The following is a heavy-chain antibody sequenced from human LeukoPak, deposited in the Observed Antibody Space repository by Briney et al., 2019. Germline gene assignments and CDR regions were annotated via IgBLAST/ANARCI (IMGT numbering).Heavy chain of an antibody. V-gene: IGHV3-7*01. D-gene: IGHD1-1*01. J-gene: IGHJ4*02. CDR3: ARGRYADYFEY. CDR1: GFTFSSYW. Sequence: GGSPRLSCAASGFTFSSYWMSWVRQAPGKGLEWVANIKQDGSEKYYVDSMKGRFAISRDNAKNSLYLQMNSLRAEDTAVYYCARGRYADYFEYWGQGTLVTVSS. CDR2: IKQDGSEK.